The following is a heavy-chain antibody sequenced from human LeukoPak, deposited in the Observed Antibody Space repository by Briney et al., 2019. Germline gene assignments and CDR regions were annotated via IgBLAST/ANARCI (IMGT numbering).Heavy chain of an antibody. J-gene: IGHJ1*01. CDR3: VKDVNPYSSGWQQYFQH. Sequence: GGTLRLSCSASGFTFSSYAMHWVRQAPGKGLEYVSAISNNGGNTYYADSVKGRFTISRDNSRDTLYLQMSSLRAGDTAVYYCVKDVNPYSSGWQQYFQHWGQGTLVTVSS. V-gene: IGHV3-64D*09. CDR1: GFTFSSYA. CDR2: ISNNGGNT. D-gene: IGHD6-19*01.